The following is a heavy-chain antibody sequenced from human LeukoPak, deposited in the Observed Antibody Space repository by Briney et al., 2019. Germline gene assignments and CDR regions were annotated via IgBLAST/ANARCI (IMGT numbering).Heavy chain of an antibody. J-gene: IGHJ4*02. CDR3: AREWYDYGGDSEGY. CDR2: IRGDGSRL. Sequence: PGGSLRLSCVGSGFSISGFWMTWVRHAPGKGLEWVANIRGDGSRLYYVDSVKGRFTISRDNSKKSLYLQMNSLRIEDTAVYYCAREWYDYGGDSEGYWGQGTLVSVSS. CDR1: GFSISGFW. D-gene: IGHD4-23*01. V-gene: IGHV3-7*01.